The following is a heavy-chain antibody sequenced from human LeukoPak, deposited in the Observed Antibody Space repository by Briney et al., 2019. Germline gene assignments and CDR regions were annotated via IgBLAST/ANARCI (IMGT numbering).Heavy chain of an antibody. CDR1: GFTFSSYG. D-gene: IGHD2-2*01. CDR2: IRYDGSKK. CDR3: AKISCSSTSCIP. V-gene: IGHV3-30*02. Sequence: GGSLRLSCAASGFTFSSYGKHWVRQAPGKGLEWVAFIRYDGSKKYYADSVKGRFTISRDNSKNTLYLQMNSLRAEDTAVYYCAKISCSSTSCIPWGQGTLVTVSS. J-gene: IGHJ5*02.